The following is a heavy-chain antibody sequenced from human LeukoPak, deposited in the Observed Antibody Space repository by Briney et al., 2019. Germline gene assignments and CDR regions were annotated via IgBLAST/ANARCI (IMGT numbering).Heavy chain of an antibody. Sequence: SETLSLTCAVYGGSFSGYYWSWIRQPPGKGLEWIGEINHSGSTNYNPSLKSRVTISADTSKNQFSLKLSSVTAADTAVYYCARAYCDGYNSLFDYWGQGTLVTVSS. CDR3: ARAYCDGYNSLFDY. J-gene: IGHJ4*02. CDR2: INHSGST. D-gene: IGHD2-21*01. CDR1: GGSFSGYY. V-gene: IGHV4-34*01.